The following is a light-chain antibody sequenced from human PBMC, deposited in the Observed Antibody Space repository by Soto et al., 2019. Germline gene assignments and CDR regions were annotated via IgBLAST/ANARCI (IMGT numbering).Light chain of an antibody. CDR2: GAS. CDR1: QRVSSNY. J-gene: IGKJ1*01. V-gene: IGKV3-20*01. Sequence: EIVLTQSPGTLSLSPGERATLSCRASQRVSSNYLAWYQQKPGQAPRLLIYGASSRATGIPDRCSGGGSETDFSLIISRLEPEDAAVYYCQQYGRSPPWTFGQGTTVEVK. CDR3: QQYGRSPPWT.